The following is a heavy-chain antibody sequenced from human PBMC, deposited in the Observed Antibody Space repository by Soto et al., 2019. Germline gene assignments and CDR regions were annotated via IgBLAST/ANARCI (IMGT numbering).Heavy chain of an antibody. D-gene: IGHD2-15*01. V-gene: IGHV4-34*01. CDR3: ARGGYCSGGSCYTPASAYYYYYGMDV. Sequence: KPSETLSLTCAVYGGSFSGYYWSWNRQPPGKGLEWIGEINHSGSTNYNPSLKSRVTISVDTSKNQFSLKLSSVTAADTAVYYCARGGYCSGGSCYTPASAYYYYYGMDVWGQGTTVTVSS. CDR2: INHSGST. CDR1: GGSFSGYY. J-gene: IGHJ6*02.